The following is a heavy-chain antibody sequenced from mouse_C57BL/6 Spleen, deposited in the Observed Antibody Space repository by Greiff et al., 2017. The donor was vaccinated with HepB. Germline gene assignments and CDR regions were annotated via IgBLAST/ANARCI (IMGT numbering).Heavy chain of an antibody. J-gene: IGHJ4*01. CDR2: IYPSDSET. D-gene: IGHD1-1*01. Sequence: QVQLQQPGAELVRPGSSVKLSCKASGYTFNSYWMDWVKQRPGQGLEWIGNIYPSDSETHYNQNFKDKATLTVNKSSSTAYMQLSSLTSEESAVYYCARSGTTDLSAMDYWGQGTSVTVSS. CDR3: ARSGTTDLSAMDY. V-gene: IGHV1-61*01. CDR1: GYTFNSYW.